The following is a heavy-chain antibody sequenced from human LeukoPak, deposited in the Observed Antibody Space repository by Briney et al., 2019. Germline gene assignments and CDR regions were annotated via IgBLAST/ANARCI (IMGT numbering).Heavy chain of an antibody. V-gene: IGHV4-59*08. CDR2: IYYSGST. Sequence: PSETLSLTCTVSGGSISSYYWSWIRQPPGKGLEWIGYIYYSGSTNYNPSLKSRVTISVDTSKTQFSLKLSSVTVADTAVYYCARHPPSFGPFDYWGQGTPVTVSS. CDR3: ARHPPSFGPFDY. J-gene: IGHJ4*02. CDR1: GGSISSYY. D-gene: IGHD3-10*01.